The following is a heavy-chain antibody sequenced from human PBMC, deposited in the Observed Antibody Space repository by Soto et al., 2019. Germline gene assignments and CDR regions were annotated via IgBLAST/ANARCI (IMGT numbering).Heavy chain of an antibody. Sequence: EVQLLESGGGLVQPGGSLRLSCAASGFTFSSYAMSWVRQAPGKGLEWVSAISGSGGSTYYADSVKGRFTISRDNSKNTLYLQMNRLRAEDTAVYYCAKDGITIFGEVHKKGASAFDIWGQGTMVTVSS. CDR3: AKDGITIFGEVHKKGASAFDI. CDR2: ISGSGGST. J-gene: IGHJ3*02. V-gene: IGHV3-23*01. D-gene: IGHD3-3*01. CDR1: GFTFSSYA.